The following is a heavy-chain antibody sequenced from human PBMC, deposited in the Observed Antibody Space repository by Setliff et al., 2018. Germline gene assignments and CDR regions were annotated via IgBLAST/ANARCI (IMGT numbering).Heavy chain of an antibody. CDR2: ISAYTGNT. V-gene: IGHV1-18*01. Sequence: GASVKVSCKASGYTFTNYGINWVQQAPGQGLEWMGWISAYTGNTNYAQKLQGRVSMTTDTSTSTAYMELRSLTSDDTAVYYCSRLVRYCTTTTCQRASGAEFWGQGTLVTVSS. CDR1: GYTFTNYG. J-gene: IGHJ4*02. D-gene: IGHD2-8*01. CDR3: SRLVRYCTTTTCQRASGAEF.